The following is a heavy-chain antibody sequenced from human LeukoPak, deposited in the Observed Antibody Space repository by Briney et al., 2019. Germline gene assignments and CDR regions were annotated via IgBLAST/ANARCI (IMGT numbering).Heavy chain of an antibody. Sequence: QPGGSLRLSCAASGFTFSSHAMSWVRQAPGKGLEWVSAISGGGGDTYYADSVKGRFTVSRDNSKNTLYLQMNSLRDEDTAVYYCVLQLLGYWGQGTLVTVSS. V-gene: IGHV3-23*01. D-gene: IGHD3-10*01. CDR3: VLQLLGY. J-gene: IGHJ4*02. CDR2: ISGGGGDT. CDR1: GFTFSSHA.